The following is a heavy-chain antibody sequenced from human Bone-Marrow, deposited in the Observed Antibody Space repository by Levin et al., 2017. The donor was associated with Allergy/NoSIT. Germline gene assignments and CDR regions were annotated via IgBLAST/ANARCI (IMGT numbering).Heavy chain of an antibody. Sequence: PGGSLRLSCAASGFTFSNYWMTWVRQAPGKGLEWVANINKDGSETNYVDSVKGRFTISRDRAKKSLYLQMNSLRAEDTAVYYCARMARGSDYWGQGTLVTVSS. CDR1: GFTFSNYW. J-gene: IGHJ4*02. CDR2: INKDGSET. V-gene: IGHV3-7*01. CDR3: ARMARGSDY. D-gene: IGHD3-16*01.